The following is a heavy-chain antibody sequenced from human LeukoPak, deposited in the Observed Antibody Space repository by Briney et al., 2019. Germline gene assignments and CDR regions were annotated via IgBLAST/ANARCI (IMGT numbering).Heavy chain of an antibody. CDR1: GYTFTGYY. V-gene: IGHV1-8*02. J-gene: IGHJ4*02. CDR2: INPNSGNT. CDR3: ARARGYYYDSSGYDY. D-gene: IGHD3-22*01. Sequence: GASVKVSCKASGYTFTGYYMHWVRQAPGQGLEWMGWINPNSGNTGYAQKFQGRVTMTRNTSISTAYMELSSLRSEDTAVYHCARARGYYYDSSGYDYWGQGTLVTVSS.